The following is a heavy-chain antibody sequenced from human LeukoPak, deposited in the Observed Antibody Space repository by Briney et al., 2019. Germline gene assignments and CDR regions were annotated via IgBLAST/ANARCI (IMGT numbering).Heavy chain of an antibody. CDR1: GFTFSSYS. Sequence: GGSLRLSCAASGFTFSSYSMDWVRQAPGKGLEWVGRTRNKANSYTTEYAASVKGRFTISRDDSKNSLYLQMKSLKTEDTAVYYCARGPDYYGSGSYLFDYWGQGTLVTVSS. CDR2: TRNKANSYTT. J-gene: IGHJ4*02. V-gene: IGHV3-72*01. D-gene: IGHD3-10*01. CDR3: ARGPDYYGSGSYLFDY.